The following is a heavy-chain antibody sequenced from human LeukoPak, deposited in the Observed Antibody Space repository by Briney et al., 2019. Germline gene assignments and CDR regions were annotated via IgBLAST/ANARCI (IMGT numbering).Heavy chain of an antibody. CDR3: ARSVGYSGKDSWDDPPY. V-gene: IGHV1-69*06. CDR2: IIPIFGTA. D-gene: IGHD5-12*01. Sequence: SVKVSCKASGGTFSSYAISWVRQAPGQGLEWMGGIIPIFGTANYAQKFQGRVTITADKSTSTAYMELSSLRSEDTAVYYCARSVGYSGKDSWDDPPYWGQGTLVTVSS. CDR1: GGTFSSYA. J-gene: IGHJ4*02.